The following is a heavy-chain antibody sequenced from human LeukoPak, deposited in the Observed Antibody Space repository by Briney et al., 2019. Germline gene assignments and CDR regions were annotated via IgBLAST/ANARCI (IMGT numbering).Heavy chain of an antibody. J-gene: IGHJ4*02. D-gene: IGHD3-10*01. Sequence: GGSLRLSCAASGFTFSSYGMHWVRQAPGKGLAWVAFIRYDGSNKYYEDSVKARFTISRDNSKNTLYLQMNSLRAEDTAVYYCATAHLWFGELNGSGTYFDYWGQGTLVTVSS. CDR3: ATAHLWFGELNGSGTYFDY. CDR2: IRYDGSNK. V-gene: IGHV3-30*02. CDR1: GFTFSSYG.